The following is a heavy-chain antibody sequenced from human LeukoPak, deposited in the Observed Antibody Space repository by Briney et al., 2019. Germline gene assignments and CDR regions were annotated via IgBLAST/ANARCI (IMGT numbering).Heavy chain of an antibody. CDR3: AREVIYGAFDI. CDR2: IYNSGNT. V-gene: IGHV3-53*01. CDR1: GFTVSSNY. J-gene: IGHJ3*02. D-gene: IGHD2/OR15-2a*01. Sequence: GESLKISCAASGFTVSSNYMSWVRQAPGKGLEWVSVIYNSGNTYYADSVKGRFTISRDNSKNTLYLQMSSLRAEDTAVYYCAREVIYGAFDIWGQGTMVTVSS.